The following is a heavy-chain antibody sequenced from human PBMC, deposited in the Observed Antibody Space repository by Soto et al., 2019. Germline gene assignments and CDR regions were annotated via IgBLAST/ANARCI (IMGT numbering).Heavy chain of an antibody. CDR1: GYTFTSYY. CDR2: IIPILGIA. CDR3: ATGSTMIVVVIRAPGAFDI. V-gene: IGHV1-69*04. D-gene: IGHD3-22*01. Sequence: GASVKVSYKESGYTFTSYYMHWVRQAPGQGLEWMGRIIPILGIANYAQKFQGRVTITEDTSTSTAYMELSSLRSEDTAVYYCATGSTMIVVVIRAPGAFDIWGQGTMVTVSS. J-gene: IGHJ3*02.